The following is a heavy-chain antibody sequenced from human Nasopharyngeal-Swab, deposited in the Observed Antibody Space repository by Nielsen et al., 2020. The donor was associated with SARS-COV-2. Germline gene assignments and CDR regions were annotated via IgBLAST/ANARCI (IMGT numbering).Heavy chain of an antibody. V-gene: IGHV3-30*18. J-gene: IGHJ6*02. CDR2: ISYDGSNK. Sequence: WIRQPPGKGLEWVAVISYDGSNKYYADSVKGRFTISRDNSKNTLYLQMNSLRAGDTAVYYCAKEVDTVYYYYGMDVWGQGTTVTVSS. D-gene: IGHD5-18*01. CDR3: AKEVDTVYYYYGMDV.